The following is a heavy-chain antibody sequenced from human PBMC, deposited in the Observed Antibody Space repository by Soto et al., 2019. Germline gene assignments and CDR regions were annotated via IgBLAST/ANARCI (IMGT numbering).Heavy chain of an antibody. CDR3: GNHLCGVVRFYDLSMDF. D-gene: IGHD2-21*01. J-gene: IGHJ6*04. CDR2: IYYSGSN. V-gene: IGHV4-39*01. CDR1: GGPISNSNYY. Sequence: SETLSLTCIVSGGPISNSNYYWGWIRQPPGKGLEWIGSIYYSGSNHSNPSLKSRVTISVDTSKKQFSLKLSSVTAADTAVYYWGNHLCGVVRFYDLSMDFRGKGSSVTGSS.